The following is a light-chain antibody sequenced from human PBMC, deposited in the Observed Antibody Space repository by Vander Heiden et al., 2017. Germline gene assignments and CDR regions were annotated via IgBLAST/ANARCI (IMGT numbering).Light chain of an antibody. CDR3: QQRSNWPPVT. J-gene: IGKJ5*01. Sequence: EILLTQSPATLPCAPGERPTLPSRASRSVSTYLGWYQQRRGQATRLLIYAASRRASGIPARFSGSGSGTDFTLTISSLEHEDSAVYYCQQRSNWPPVTFGQGTRLEIK. CDR1: RSVSTY. CDR2: AAS. V-gene: IGKV3-11*01.